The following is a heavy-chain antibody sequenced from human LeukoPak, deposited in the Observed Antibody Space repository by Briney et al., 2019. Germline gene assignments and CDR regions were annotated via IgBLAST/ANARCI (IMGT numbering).Heavy chain of an antibody. CDR3: ARESPYYDILTGYYYYMDV. V-gene: IGHV4-59*01. CDR1: GGSISSYY. Sequence: SSETLSLTCTVSGGSISSYYWSWIRQPPGKGLEWIGYIYYSGSTNYNPSLKSRVTISVDTSKNQFSLKLSSVTAADTAVYYCARESPYYDILTGYYYYMDVWGKGTTVTVSS. CDR2: IYYSGST. D-gene: IGHD3-9*01. J-gene: IGHJ6*03.